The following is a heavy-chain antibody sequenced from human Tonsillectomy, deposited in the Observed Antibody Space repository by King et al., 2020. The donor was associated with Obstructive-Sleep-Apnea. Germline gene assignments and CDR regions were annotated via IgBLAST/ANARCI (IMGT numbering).Heavy chain of an antibody. V-gene: IGHV7-4-1*02. Sequence: VQLVESGSELKKPGASVKVSCKASGYSFTTYAMNWLRQAPGQGLEWVGWINTYTGNPTYAQGFPGRFVFSLDTSVSTAYLRISSLKAEDTAVYYCSRDDLNWNDETNYYYGMDVWGQGTTVTVSS. J-gene: IGHJ6*02. CDR3: SRDDLNWNDETNYYYGMDV. CDR1: GYSFTTYA. CDR2: INTYTGNP. D-gene: IGHD1-1*01.